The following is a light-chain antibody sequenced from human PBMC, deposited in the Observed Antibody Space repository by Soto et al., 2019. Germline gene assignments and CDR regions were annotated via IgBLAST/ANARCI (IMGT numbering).Light chain of an antibody. CDR1: QSITTH. CDR2: AAS. J-gene: IGKJ4*02. CDR3: QKIYSARAR. Sequence: DIQMTQSPSSLSASVGDRVTITCRASQSITTHLNWYRQKPGKASKLLIYAASSLQSWVPSRFSGSGSETEFTLSISSLQPEDVATDFCQKIYSARARFGGGTKV. V-gene: IGKV1-39*01.